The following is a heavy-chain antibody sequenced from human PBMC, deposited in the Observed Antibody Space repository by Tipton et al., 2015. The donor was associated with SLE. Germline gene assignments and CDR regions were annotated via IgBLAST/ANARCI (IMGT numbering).Heavy chain of an antibody. CDR1: GVTSSRHG. D-gene: IGHD5-24*01. J-gene: IGHJ3*01. CDR3: ARGRRDGFKHDAFDL. CDR2: IWYDGSKK. Sequence: SGVTSSRHGFHWVRQAPGKGLEWVAVIWYDGSKKYYGDSVKGRFTISRDHSVNTLFLQMNSLTDADTAMYYCARGRRDGFKHDAFDLWGQGTMVTVS. V-gene: IGHV3-33*01.